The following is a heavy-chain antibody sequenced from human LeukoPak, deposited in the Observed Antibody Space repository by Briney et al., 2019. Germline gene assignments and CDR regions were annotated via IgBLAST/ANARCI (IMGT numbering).Heavy chain of an antibody. J-gene: IGHJ6*03. Sequence: SETLSLTCTVSGGSISSYYWSWIRQPPGKGLEWIGYIYYSWSTNYNPSLKSRVTISVDTSKNQFSLKLSSVTAADTAVYYCASSGHTSWVGFYYYYMDVWGKGTTVTVSS. V-gene: IGHV4-59*01. CDR3: ASSGHTSWVGFYYYYMDV. CDR2: IYYSWST. CDR1: GGSISSYY. D-gene: IGHD5-12*01.